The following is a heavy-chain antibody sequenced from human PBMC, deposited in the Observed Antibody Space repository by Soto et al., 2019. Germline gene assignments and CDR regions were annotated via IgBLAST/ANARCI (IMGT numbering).Heavy chain of an antibody. J-gene: IGHJ4*02. CDR1: GFTFSSYG. V-gene: IGHV3-33*01. CDR2: IWYAGSNK. Sequence: QVQLVESGGGVVQPGRSLRLSCAASGFTFSSYGMHWVRQAPGKGLEWVAVIWYAGSNKYYADSVKGRFTISRDNSKNTLYLQMNRLRAEDTAVYYCARDDPRGAAAGRSLDYWGQGTLVTVSS. CDR3: ARDDPRGAAAGRSLDY. D-gene: IGHD6-13*01.